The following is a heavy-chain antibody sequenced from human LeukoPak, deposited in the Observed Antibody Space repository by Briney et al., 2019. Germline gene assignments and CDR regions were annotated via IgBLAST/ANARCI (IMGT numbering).Heavy chain of an antibody. Sequence: GRSLRLSCVASGFTFDDYAMHWVRQAPGKGLEWDSGISWNSVFIGYADSVEGRFTISRDNAKNAVYLEMNSLRAEDTAIYYCARETLGCGGDCFDYWGQGALVTVSS. CDR1: GFTFDDYA. J-gene: IGHJ4*02. V-gene: IGHV3-9*01. D-gene: IGHD2-21*01. CDR3: ARETLGCGGDCFDY. CDR2: ISWNSVFI.